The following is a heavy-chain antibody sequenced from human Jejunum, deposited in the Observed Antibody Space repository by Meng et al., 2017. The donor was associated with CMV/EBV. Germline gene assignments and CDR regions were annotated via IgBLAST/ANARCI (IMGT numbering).Heavy chain of an antibody. D-gene: IGHD6-19*01. CDR3: AKSQSLYSSGWYDY. CDR2: IGGSYGSI. CDR1: GFTFSTYA. V-gene: IGHV3-23*01. Sequence: GFTFSTYAMTWVRQAPGKGLEGVSTIGGSYGSIYYADSVKGRFTISRDNSKNTLYLQMNSLRADDTAVYYCAKSQSLYSSGWYDYWGQGALVTVSS. J-gene: IGHJ4*02.